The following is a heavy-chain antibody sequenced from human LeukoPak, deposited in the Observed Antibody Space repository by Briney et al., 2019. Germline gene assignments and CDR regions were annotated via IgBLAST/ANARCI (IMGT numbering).Heavy chain of an antibody. CDR3: AKDPNYYDSSGYYIDY. Sequence: PGGSLRLSCAASGFTFSSYAMSWVHQAPGKGLEWVSAISGSGGSTYYADSVKGRFTISRDNSKNTLYLQMNSLRAEDTAVYYCAKDPNYYDSSGYYIDYWGQGTLVTVSS. CDR1: GFTFSSYA. J-gene: IGHJ4*02. V-gene: IGHV3-23*01. CDR2: ISGSGGST. D-gene: IGHD3-22*01.